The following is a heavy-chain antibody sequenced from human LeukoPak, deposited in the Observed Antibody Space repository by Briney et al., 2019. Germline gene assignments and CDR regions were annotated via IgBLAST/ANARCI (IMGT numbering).Heavy chain of an antibody. J-gene: IGHJ2*01. CDR2: IYNSGST. Sequence: SETLSLTCTVSGGSISSYHWSWIRQPPEKGLEWNGYIYNSGSTNYNPSLKSRVTISIDTSKNQFSLKLSSVTAADTAVYYCARRAAAYWYFDLWGRGTLVTVSS. V-gene: IGHV4-59*01. D-gene: IGHD6-13*01. CDR1: GGSISSYH. CDR3: ARRAAAYWYFDL.